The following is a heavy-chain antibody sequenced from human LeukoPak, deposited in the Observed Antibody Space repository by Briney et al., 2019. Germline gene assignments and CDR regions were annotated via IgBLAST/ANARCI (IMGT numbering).Heavy chain of an antibody. CDR3: ARGTTTDYYYYMDV. D-gene: IGHD4-11*01. Sequence: SETLSLTCAVYGGSFSGYYWSWIRQPPGKGLEWIGEINHSGSTNYNPSLKSRVTISVDTSKNQLSLKLSSVTAADTAVYYCARGTTTDYYYYMDVWGKGTTVTVSS. CDR1: GGSFSGYY. CDR2: INHSGST. J-gene: IGHJ6*03. V-gene: IGHV4-34*01.